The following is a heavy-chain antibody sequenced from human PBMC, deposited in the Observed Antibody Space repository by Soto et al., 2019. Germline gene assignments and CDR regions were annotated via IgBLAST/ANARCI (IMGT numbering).Heavy chain of an antibody. CDR3: ATSYGSGRTHFDY. CDR1: GGTFNSYT. D-gene: IGHD3-10*01. V-gene: IGHV1-69*02. J-gene: IGHJ4*02. Sequence: QVQLVQSGAEVKKPGSSVKVSCTASGGTFNSYTINWVRQAPGQGLEWVGRVNPIVGMSNSAQKFQGRVTITADKSTSKAYMDLSSLKSDDTAVYYCATSYGSGRTHFDYWGQGTLVTVSS. CDR2: VNPIVGMS.